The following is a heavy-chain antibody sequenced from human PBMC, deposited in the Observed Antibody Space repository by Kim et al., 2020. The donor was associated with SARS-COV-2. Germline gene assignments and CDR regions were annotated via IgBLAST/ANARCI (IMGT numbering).Heavy chain of an antibody. J-gene: IGHJ4*02. Sequence: TSRVTISVDTSKIQFSLKLSSVTAADTAVYYCARHRGPGLYDYGDYALDYWGQGTLVTVSS. V-gene: IGHV4-59*08. D-gene: IGHD4-17*01. CDR3: ARHRGPGLYDYGDYALDY.